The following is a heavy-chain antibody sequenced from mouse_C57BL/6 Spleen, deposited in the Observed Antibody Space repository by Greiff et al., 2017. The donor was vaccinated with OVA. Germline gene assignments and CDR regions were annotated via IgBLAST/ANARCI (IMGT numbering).Heavy chain of an antibody. V-gene: IGHV6-3*01. CDR2: IRLKSDNYAT. D-gene: IGHD2-4*01. CDR1: GFTFSNYW. Sequence: DVQLQESGGGLVQPGGSMKLSCVASGFTFSNYWMTWVRQSPEKGLEWVAQIRLKSDNYATHYAESVKGRFTISRDDSKSSVYLQMNNLRAEDTGIYYCTGGLPRGTWFAYWGQGTLVTVSA. J-gene: IGHJ3*01. CDR3: TGGLPRGTWFAY.